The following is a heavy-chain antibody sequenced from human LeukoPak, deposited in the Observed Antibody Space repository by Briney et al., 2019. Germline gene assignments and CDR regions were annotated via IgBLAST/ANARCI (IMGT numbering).Heavy chain of an antibody. Sequence: ASVKVSCKASGYTFTGYYMHWVRQAPGQGLEWMGWINPNSGGTNYAQKFQGRVTMTRDTSISTAYMELSRLRSDDTAVYYCARERVTGGWGTFDYWGQGTLVTVSP. CDR2: INPNSGGT. J-gene: IGHJ4*02. CDR1: GYTFTGYY. CDR3: ARERVTGGWGTFDY. D-gene: IGHD6-19*01. V-gene: IGHV1-2*02.